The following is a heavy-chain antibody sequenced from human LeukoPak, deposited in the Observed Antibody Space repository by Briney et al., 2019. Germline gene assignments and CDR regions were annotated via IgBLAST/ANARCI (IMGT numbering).Heavy chain of an antibody. V-gene: IGHV4-59*08. Sequence: PSETLSLTCGVYGGSFSGYYWAWIRQPPGKGLEWIGYSHYSGSTNYNPSLKSRVTISVDTSKNQFSLKLSSVTAADTAVYYCARLLTGSSSWHIDYWGQGTLVTVSS. J-gene: IGHJ4*02. D-gene: IGHD6-13*01. CDR1: GGSFSGYY. CDR2: SHYSGST. CDR3: ARLLTGSSSWHIDY.